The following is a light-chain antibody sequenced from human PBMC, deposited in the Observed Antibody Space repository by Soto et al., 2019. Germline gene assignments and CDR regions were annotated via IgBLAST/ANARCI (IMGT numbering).Light chain of an antibody. V-gene: IGKV3-15*01. CDR1: QNVKFY. J-gene: IGKJ5*01. CDR3: QQYYNWPLT. Sequence: EIVMTQSPATLSVSPGERATLSCRASQNVKFYLAWYQQRPGQAPRLLVYNASTRATAFPSRFSGSGSGTDYVLTISSLQSEDFAVYYCQQYYNWPLTFGQGTRLDIK. CDR2: NAS.